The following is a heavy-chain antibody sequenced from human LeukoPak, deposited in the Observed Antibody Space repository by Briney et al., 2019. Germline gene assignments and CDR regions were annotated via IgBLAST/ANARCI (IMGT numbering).Heavy chain of an antibody. Sequence: PSETLSLTCTVSGGSISGYYWSWIRQPPGKGLEWIGYIYYSGSSNYNPSLKSRVTMSVDTSKNHFSLKLSSVTAADTAVYYCARHPSTMVRGDRFDYWGQGTLVTVSS. CDR3: ARHPSTMVRGDRFDY. J-gene: IGHJ4*02. D-gene: IGHD3-10*01. V-gene: IGHV4-59*08. CDR2: IYYSGSS. CDR1: GGSISGYY.